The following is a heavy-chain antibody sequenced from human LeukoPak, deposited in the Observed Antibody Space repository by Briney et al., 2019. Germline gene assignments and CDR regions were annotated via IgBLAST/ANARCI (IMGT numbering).Heavy chain of an antibody. J-gene: IGHJ4*02. D-gene: IGHD3-10*01. V-gene: IGHV4-34*01. Sequence: SETLSLTCAVYGGSFSGYYWSWIRQPPGKGLEWIGEINHSGSINYNPSLKSRVTIVIDTSNNQFSLKLSSVTAADTAVYYCARGLGSGSYYHYWGQGTLVTVSS. CDR3: ARGLGSGSYYHY. CDR1: GGSFSGYY. CDR2: INHSGSI.